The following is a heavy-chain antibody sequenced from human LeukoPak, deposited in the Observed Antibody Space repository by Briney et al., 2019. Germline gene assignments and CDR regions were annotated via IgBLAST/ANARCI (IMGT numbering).Heavy chain of an antibody. CDR2: IYYSGST. Sequence: SETLSLTCTVSGGSISSSSYYWGWIRQPPGKGLEWIGSIYYSGSTYYNPSLKSRVTISVDTSKNQFTLKLSSVTAADPAVYYCARVYGSGSSYFDYWGQGTLVTVSS. CDR3: ARVYGSGSSYFDY. V-gene: IGHV4-39*06. D-gene: IGHD3-10*01. CDR1: GGSISSSSYY. J-gene: IGHJ4*02.